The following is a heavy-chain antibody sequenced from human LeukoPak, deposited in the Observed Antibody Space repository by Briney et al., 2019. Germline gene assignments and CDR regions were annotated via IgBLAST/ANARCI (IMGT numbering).Heavy chain of an antibody. V-gene: IGHV1-2*02. J-gene: IGHJ4*02. CDR1: GYTFTDYY. Sequence: ASVKVSCKASGYTFTDYYMHWVRQAPGKGFEWMGWINPNDGDTNYAQKFQGRVTMTRDTSISTAHMEVSRLRSDDTAVYYCARANFLYCSSTTCLFDYWGQGTLVTVSS. CDR3: ARANFLYCSSTTCLFDY. D-gene: IGHD2-2*01. CDR2: INPNDGDT.